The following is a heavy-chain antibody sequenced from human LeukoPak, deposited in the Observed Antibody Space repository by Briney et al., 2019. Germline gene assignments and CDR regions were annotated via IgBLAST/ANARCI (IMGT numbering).Heavy chain of an antibody. V-gene: IGHV4-39*07. CDR3: ARDTQDSLDY. J-gene: IGHJ4*02. Sequence: SETLSLTCTVSGGSISSSSYYWGWIRQPPGKGLEWIGYIYHSGSTYYNPSLKSRVTISVDRSKNQFSLKLSSVTAADTAVYYCARDTQDSLDYWGQGTLVTVSS. CDR1: GGSISSSSYY. CDR2: IYHSGST. D-gene: IGHD2-15*01.